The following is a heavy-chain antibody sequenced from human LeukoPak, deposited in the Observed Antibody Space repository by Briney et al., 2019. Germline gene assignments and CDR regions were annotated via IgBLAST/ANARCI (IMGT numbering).Heavy chain of an antibody. V-gene: IGHV4-4*07. CDR2: IYTSGST. J-gene: IGHJ4*02. D-gene: IGHD2-15*01. Sequence: PPETLSLTCTVSGDSISSDYWSWIRQPAGKGLEWIGRIYTSGSTNYNPSLKSRVTLSVDTSKNQSSLKLSSVTAADTAVYYCARGYCSGGNCYYFDYWGQGTLVTVSS. CDR3: ARGYCSGGNCYYFDY. CDR1: GDSISSDY.